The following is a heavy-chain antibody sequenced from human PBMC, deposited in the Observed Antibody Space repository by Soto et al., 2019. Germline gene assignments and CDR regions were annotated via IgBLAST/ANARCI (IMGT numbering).Heavy chain of an antibody. CDR2: IYHSGST. D-gene: IGHD3-22*01. CDR1: GYSISSGYY. V-gene: IGHV4-38-2*01. Sequence: SETLSLTCAVSGYSISSGYYWGWIRQPPGKGLEWIGSIYHSGSTYYNPSLKSRVTISVDTSKNQFSLKLSSVTAADTAVYYCARVAPYDSSGYYIMGWFDPWGQGTLVTAPQ. CDR3: ARVAPYDSSGYYIMGWFDP. J-gene: IGHJ5*02.